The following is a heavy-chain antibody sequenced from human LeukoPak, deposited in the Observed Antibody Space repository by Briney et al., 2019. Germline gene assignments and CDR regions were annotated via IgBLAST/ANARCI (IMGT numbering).Heavy chain of an antibody. J-gene: IGHJ3*02. CDR3: ARVPVEMATIRDAFDI. CDR2: IIPTFGTA. D-gene: IGHD5-24*01. Sequence: ASVKVSCKASGGTFSSYAISWVRQAPGQGLEWMGGIIPTFGTANYAQKFQGRVTITTDESTSAAYMELSSLRSEDTAVYYCARVPVEMATIRDAFDIWGQGTMVTVSS. CDR1: GGTFSSYA. V-gene: IGHV1-69*05.